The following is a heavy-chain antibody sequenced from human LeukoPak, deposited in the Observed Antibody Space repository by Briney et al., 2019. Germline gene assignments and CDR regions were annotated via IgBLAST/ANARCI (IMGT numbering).Heavy chain of an antibody. CDR1: GLTFSSYW. CDR2: IDGDGRIT. Sequence: GGSLRPSCAASGLTFSSYWMNWVRQVPGQGLVWVSHIDGDGRITNYGDSVKGRFTISRDNAKNILYLQMNSLRAEDTAVYYCARDSPRTGPWGQGILVTVSS. CDR3: ARDSPRTGP. J-gene: IGHJ5*02. V-gene: IGHV3-74*01. D-gene: IGHD1-1*01.